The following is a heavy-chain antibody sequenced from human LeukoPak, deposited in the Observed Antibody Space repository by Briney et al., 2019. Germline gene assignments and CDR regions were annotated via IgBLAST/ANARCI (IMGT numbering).Heavy chain of an antibody. J-gene: IGHJ5*02. V-gene: IGHV4-39*07. CDR2: IYYSGST. CDR1: GGSISSSSYY. CDR3: AREDCSSTSCYRGAGWFDP. Sequence: SETLSLTCTVSGGSISSSSYYWGWIRQPPGKGLEWIGSIYYSGSTYYNPSLKSRVTISVDRSKNQFSLKLSSVTAADTAVYYCAREDCSSTSCYRGAGWFDPWGQGTLVTVSS. D-gene: IGHD2-2*01.